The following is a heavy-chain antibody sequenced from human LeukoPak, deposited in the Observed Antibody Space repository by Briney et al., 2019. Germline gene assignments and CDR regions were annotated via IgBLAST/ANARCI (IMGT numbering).Heavy chain of an antibody. V-gene: IGHV3-15*04. CDR2: IESKTDGGTT. CDR1: GFTLSNAL. Sequence: GRTLCLSCAVSGFTLSNALISWVRQAPGKGLGWVGRIESKTDGGTTAYVAPGKGRFTISRDDSKNTLYLQMNSLKTEDTAVYYCTTVYYYDSSGYTNFDYWGQGTLVTVSS. D-gene: IGHD3-22*01. J-gene: IGHJ4*02. CDR3: TTVYYYDSSGYTNFDY.